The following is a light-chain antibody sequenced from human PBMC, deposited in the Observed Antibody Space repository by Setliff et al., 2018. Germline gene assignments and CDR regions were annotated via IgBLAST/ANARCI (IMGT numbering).Light chain of an antibody. Sequence: QSVLTQPPSASGTPGQRVTISCSGSSSNIGSNTVNWYQQLPGTAPKLLIYRNNQRPSGVPDRFSGSKSGTSASLAISGLQSEDEADYYCAAWDDSLNGPVVFGGGTKVTVL. V-gene: IGLV1-44*01. J-gene: IGLJ2*01. CDR1: SSNIGSNT. CDR2: RNN. CDR3: AAWDDSLNGPVV.